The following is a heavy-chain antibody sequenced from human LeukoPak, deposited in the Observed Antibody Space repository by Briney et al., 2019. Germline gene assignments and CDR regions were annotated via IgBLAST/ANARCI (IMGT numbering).Heavy chain of an antibody. Sequence: GGSLRLSCAASGFTVSSNYMSWVRQAPGKGLEWVSVIYSGGSTYYADSVKGRFTISRDNSKNTLYLQMNSLRAEDTAVYYCARSRWPLQAGIFDYWGQGTLVTVSS. J-gene: IGHJ4*02. D-gene: IGHD5-24*01. V-gene: IGHV3-66*01. CDR1: GFTVSSNY. CDR2: IYSGGST. CDR3: ARSRWPLQAGIFDY.